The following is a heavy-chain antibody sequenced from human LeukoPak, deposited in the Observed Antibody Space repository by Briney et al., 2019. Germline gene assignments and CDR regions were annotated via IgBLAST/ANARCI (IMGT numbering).Heavy chain of an antibody. D-gene: IGHD2-15*01. J-gene: IGHJ5*02. Sequence: GGSLRLSCVASGFTFSSYAMHWVRQAPGKGLEWVTVISYDGSNKYYADSVKGRFTISRDNSKNTLYLQMNSLRAEDTAVYSCARGADGVSSNSRGWFDPWGQGTLVTVSS. CDR2: ISYDGSNK. CDR1: GFTFSSYA. CDR3: ARGADGVSSNSRGWFDP. V-gene: IGHV3-30*04.